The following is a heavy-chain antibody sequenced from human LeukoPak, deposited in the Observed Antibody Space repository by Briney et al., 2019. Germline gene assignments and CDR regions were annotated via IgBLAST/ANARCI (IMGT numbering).Heavy chain of an antibody. CDR2: VYYSGTT. CDR3: ARRYISGWFFDY. J-gene: IGHJ4*02. D-gene: IGHD6-19*01. V-gene: IGHV4-59*01. CDR1: AGSMSGYY. Sequence: SETLSLTCTVSAGSMSGYYWSWLRQPPGRGLEWFGYVYYSGTTDYIPSLKSRVTMSVDTSKNQFSLNLRSVTAADTAIYYCARRYISGWFFDYWGQGTLVTVSS.